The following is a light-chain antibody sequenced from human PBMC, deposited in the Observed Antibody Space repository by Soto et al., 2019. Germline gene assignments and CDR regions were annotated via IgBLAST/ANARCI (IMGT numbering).Light chain of an antibody. CDR3: QQRGNWPRT. CDR1: QSVSSY. J-gene: IGKJ1*01. CDR2: DSS. V-gene: IGKV3-11*01. Sequence: EIVLTQSPATLSLSPGERATLSCRASQSVSSYFAWYQQQPGQAPRLLIYDSSNRAAGIPARFSVSGSGTDFTLTISSLEPEDFAVYYCQQRGNWPRTFGQGTKVDIK.